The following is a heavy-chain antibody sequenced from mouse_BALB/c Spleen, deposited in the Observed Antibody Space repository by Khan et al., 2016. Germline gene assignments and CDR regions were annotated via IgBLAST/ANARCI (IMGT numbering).Heavy chain of an antibody. V-gene: IGHV4-1*02. CDR1: GFAFSRYW. J-gene: IGHJ2*01. D-gene: IGHD1-1*01. CDR2: INPDSSTI. Sequence: EVKIFESGGGLVQPGGSLKLSCAASGFAFSRYWMSWVRQAPGEGLEWMGEINPDSSTINYAASLKGKFIISRDNAKNTLYLRRNKVSSEGTALYYCTRLYYYGCSDYWGPGTTLTVSS. CDR3: TRLYYYGCSDY.